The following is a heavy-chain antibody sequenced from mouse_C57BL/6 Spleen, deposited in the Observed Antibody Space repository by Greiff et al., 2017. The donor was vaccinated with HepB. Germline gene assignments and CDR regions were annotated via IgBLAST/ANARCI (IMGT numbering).Heavy chain of an antibody. CDR1: GYTFTSYW. D-gene: IGHD2-3*01. Sequence: QVQLQQPGAELVKPGASVKLSCKASGYTFTSYWMQWVKQRPGQGLEWIGEIDPSDSYTNYNQKFKGKATLTVDTSSSTAYMQLSSLTSEDSAVYYCARSDDGFDYWGQGTTLTVSS. CDR2: IDPSDSYT. J-gene: IGHJ2*01. V-gene: IGHV1-50*01. CDR3: ARSDDGFDY.